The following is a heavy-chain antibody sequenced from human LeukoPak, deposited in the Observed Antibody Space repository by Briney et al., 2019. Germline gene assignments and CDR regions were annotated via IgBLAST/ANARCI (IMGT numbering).Heavy chain of an antibody. Sequence: GGSLRLSCAASGFTVSSNYMSWVRQAPGKGLEWVSVIYSGGSTYYADSVKGRFTISRDNSKNTLYPQMNSLRAEDTAVYYCAARRGYFSGVDYWGQGTLVTVAS. CDR1: GFTVSSNY. CDR2: IYSGGST. CDR3: AARRGYFSGVDY. V-gene: IGHV3-66*01. D-gene: IGHD3-22*01. J-gene: IGHJ4*02.